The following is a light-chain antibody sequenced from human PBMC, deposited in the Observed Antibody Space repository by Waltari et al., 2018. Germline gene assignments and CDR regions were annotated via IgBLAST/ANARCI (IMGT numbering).Light chain of an antibody. CDR1: SSNIGAGHD. J-gene: IGLJ1*01. Sequence: QSVLTQPPSVSGAPGQRVTISCTGSSSNIGAGHDVHWYQHLPGTAPKLLIYGNNNRPSGVPDRFSGSKSGTSAPLGITGLQAEDEADDYCQSYDSSLGGSRVFGTGTKVTVL. CDR3: QSYDSSLGGSRV. V-gene: IGLV1-40*01. CDR2: GNN.